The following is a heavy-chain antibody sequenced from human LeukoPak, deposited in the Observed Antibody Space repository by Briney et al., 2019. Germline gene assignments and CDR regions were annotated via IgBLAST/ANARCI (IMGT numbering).Heavy chain of an antibody. V-gene: IGHV3-64*01. D-gene: IGHD5-18*01. Sequence: GGSLRLSCAASGFTFSSYAMHWVRQAPGKGLEYVSAISSNGGSTYYANSVKGRFTISRGNSKNTLYLQMGSLRAEDMAVYYCARAEVGGYGYNYWGQGTLVTVSS. CDR1: GFTFSSYA. J-gene: IGHJ4*02. CDR2: ISSNGGST. CDR3: ARAEVGGYGYNY.